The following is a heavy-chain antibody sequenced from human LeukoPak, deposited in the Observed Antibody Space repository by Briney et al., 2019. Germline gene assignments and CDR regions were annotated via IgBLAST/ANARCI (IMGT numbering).Heavy chain of an antibody. Sequence: GGSLRLSCAASGFTSSSYGMHWVRQAPGPGLEWVAFIRSDGSNEYYTDSVKGRFTISRDNSKNTLYLQLNSLRPEDTAVYYCARGGISASWDPFDYWGQGTLVTVSS. D-gene: IGHD2-2*01. V-gene: IGHV3-30*02. CDR2: IRSDGSNE. J-gene: IGHJ4*02. CDR1: GFTSSSYG. CDR3: ARGGISASWDPFDY.